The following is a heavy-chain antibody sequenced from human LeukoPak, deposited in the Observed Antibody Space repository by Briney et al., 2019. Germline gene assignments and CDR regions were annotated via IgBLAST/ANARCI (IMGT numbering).Heavy chain of an antibody. CDR3: AMSDPPPRWGVLDV. CDR1: GYTFSDYY. J-gene: IGHJ6*02. CDR2: INLNGGGT. D-gene: IGHD4-23*01. Sequence: GASVRVSCKASGYTFSDYYMHWVRQAPGQGLEWMGWINLNGGGTNYAQKFQGRVTMTRDTSINTAYMELRSLKSDDTAVYYCAMSDPPPRWGVLDVWGQGTTVTVSS. V-gene: IGHV1-2*02.